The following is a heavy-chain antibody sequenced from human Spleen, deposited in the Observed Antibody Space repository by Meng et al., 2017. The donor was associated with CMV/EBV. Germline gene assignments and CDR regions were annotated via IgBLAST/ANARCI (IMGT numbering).Heavy chain of an antibody. D-gene: IGHD3-22*01. CDR3: ARGTWDTSGYFVYFDY. CDR1: GYTFTSYD. Sequence: ASVKVSCKASGYTFTSYDINWVRQASGQGPEWVGWMNTNSGNTGYAQKFQGRVTITRNTSISTAYMELSSLRSEDTAVYYCARGTWDTSGYFVYFDYWGQGTLVTVSS. CDR2: MNTNSGNT. J-gene: IGHJ4*02. V-gene: IGHV1-8*03.